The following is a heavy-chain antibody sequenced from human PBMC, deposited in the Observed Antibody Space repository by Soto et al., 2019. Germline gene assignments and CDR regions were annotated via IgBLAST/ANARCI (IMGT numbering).Heavy chain of an antibody. D-gene: IGHD4-4*01. CDR1: GFTFSSYA. CDR3: ARDTVTTVFWFDP. J-gene: IGHJ5*02. V-gene: IGHV3-30-3*01. Sequence: GGSLRLSCAASGFTFSSYAMHWVRQAPGKGLEWVAVISYDGSNKYYADSVKGRFTISRDNSKNTLYLQMNSLRAEDTAVYYCARDTVTTVFWFDPWGQGTLVTVSS. CDR2: ISYDGSNK.